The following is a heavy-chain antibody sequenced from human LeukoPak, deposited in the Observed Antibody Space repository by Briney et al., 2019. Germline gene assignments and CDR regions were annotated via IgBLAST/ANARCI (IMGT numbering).Heavy chain of an antibody. D-gene: IGHD3-16*01. J-gene: IGHJ4*02. V-gene: IGHV3-11*04. CDR1: GFTFSDYY. CDR2: ISSSGSNI. CDR3: ARGVSPSLIDY. Sequence: GGSLRLSCGASGFTFSDYYMSWIRQAPGKGLEWVSYISSSGSNIYYGDSVKGRFTISRDNAKNSLYLEMNSLRVEDTAVYYCARGVSPSLIDYWGQGTLVTVSS.